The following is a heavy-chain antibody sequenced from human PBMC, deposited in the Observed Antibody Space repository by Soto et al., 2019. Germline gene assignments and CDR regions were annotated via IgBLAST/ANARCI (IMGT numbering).Heavy chain of an antibody. CDR1: GFRDGFPFSDYD. CDR3: ARGINAGVDY. D-gene: IGHD2-8*02. Sequence: GGSLRLSCAASGFRDGFPFSDYDMHWVRQAPGKGLEWVALISFDGSTKNYVDSVEGRFTISRDNSRDTLFLQMDSLRPDDTAVYYCARGINAGVDYWGPGTLVTVSS. V-gene: IGHV3-30*03. J-gene: IGHJ4*02. CDR2: ISFDGSTK.